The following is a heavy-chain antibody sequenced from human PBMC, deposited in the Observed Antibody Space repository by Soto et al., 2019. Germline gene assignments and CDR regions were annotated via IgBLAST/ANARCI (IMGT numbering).Heavy chain of an antibody. J-gene: IGHJ4*02. CDR1: GYTFTSYY. CDR3: ARPPYPGCINAVCYPLDY. Sequence: QVQLVQSGAEVKKPGASVKISCKASGYTFTSYYMHWVRQAPGQGLEWIGIINPSGGSTNYAQKLKGRVAMTRDTSTSTVYMELNSLRSEDTAVYYCARPPYPGCINAVCYPLDYWGQGTLVTVSS. V-gene: IGHV1-46*01. CDR2: INPSGGST. D-gene: IGHD2-8*01.